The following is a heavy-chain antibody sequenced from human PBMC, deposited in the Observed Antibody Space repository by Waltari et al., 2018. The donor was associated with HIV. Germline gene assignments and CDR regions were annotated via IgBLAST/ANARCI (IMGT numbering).Heavy chain of an antibody. D-gene: IGHD3-3*01. CDR3: ARPLTHQTYYDFWSGYFTPHYYYGMDV. Sequence: QVQLVQSGSELKKPGASVKVSCKASGYTFTSYAMNWVRQAPGQGLEWMGWINTNTGNPTYAQGFTVRFVASLDTTGSTVYLQSCSLKAEDTAVYYCARPLTHQTYYDFWSGYFTPHYYYGMDVWRQGTTVTVSS. CDR1: GYTFTSYA. V-gene: IGHV7-4-1*01. CDR2: INTNTGNP. J-gene: IGHJ6*02.